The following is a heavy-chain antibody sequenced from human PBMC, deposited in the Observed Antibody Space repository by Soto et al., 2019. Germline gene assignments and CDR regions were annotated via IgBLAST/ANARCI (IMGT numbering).Heavy chain of an antibody. V-gene: IGHV1-2*02. D-gene: IGHD2-21*01. Sequence: ASVKVSCKASGYTFTGYYIHWVREAPGQGLEWMGWISPQTGGTSYAQKFQGRVTLSRDTSINTAYLELSRLRFDDAAVYFCARERSQVISDRMDVWGQGTTVTVSS. CDR3: ARERSQVISDRMDV. CDR1: GYTFTGYY. J-gene: IGHJ6*02. CDR2: ISPQTGGT.